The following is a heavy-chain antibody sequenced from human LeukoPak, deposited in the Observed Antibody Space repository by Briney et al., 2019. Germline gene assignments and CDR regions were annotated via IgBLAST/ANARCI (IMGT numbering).Heavy chain of an antibody. CDR1: GYSFTSYW. D-gene: IGHD3-22*01. J-gene: IGHJ4*02. CDR2: IHPGDSHT. Sequence: GESLKISCKGSGYSFTSYWIGWVRQMPGKGLEWMGIIHPGDSHTRYSPSFQGQVTISADKSISTAYLQWSSLKASDTAMYYCARQGGDSSGYYYFDYWGQGTLVTVSS. CDR3: ARQGGDSSGYYYFDY. V-gene: IGHV5-51*01.